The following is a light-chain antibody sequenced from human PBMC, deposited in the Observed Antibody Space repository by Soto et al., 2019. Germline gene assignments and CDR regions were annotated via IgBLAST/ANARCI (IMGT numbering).Light chain of an antibody. CDR3: QQYNSYPPYT. CDR2: KAS. J-gene: IGKJ2*01. V-gene: IGKV1-5*03. Sequence: DIQMTQSTSTLSASVGDRVTITCRASQSISSWLAWYQQKPGKAPKLLIYKASSLESGVPSRFSGSGSGTEFTLHSSSMQPEDFATYYYQQYNSYPPYTFGQRTKLEIK. CDR1: QSISSW.